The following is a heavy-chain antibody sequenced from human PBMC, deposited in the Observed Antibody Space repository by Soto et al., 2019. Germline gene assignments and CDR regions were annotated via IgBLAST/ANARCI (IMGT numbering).Heavy chain of an antibody. J-gene: IGHJ4*02. Sequence: QVQLVQSGAEVKRPGSSVKVSCKASGDTFSFYSINWVRQAPGLALEWMGRVNPILSLSNYAQRFQGRVTMTADKSTSTAYMVISSLRFEDTAIYYCATSYGSGYRAFDYWGQGAQVIVSS. CDR2: VNPILSLS. CDR1: GDTFSFYS. V-gene: IGHV1-69*02. D-gene: IGHD3-10*01. CDR3: ATSYGSGYRAFDY.